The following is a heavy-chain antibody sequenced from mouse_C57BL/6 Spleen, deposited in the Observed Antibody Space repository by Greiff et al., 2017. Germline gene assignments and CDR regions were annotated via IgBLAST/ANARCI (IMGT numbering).Heavy chain of an antibody. J-gene: IGHJ2*01. V-gene: IGHV1-39*01. CDR2: INPNYGTT. CDR1: GYSFTDYN. Sequence: EVQLQQSGPELVKPGASVKISCKASGYSFTDYNMNWVKQSNGKSLEWIGVINPNYGTTSYNQKFKGKATLTVDQSSSTAYMQLNSLTSEDSAVYDCARSGDYGSQYYFDYWGQGTTLTVSS. D-gene: IGHD2-4*01. CDR3: ARSGDYGSQYYFDY.